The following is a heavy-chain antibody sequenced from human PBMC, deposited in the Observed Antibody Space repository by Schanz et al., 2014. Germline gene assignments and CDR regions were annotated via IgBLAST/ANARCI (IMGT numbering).Heavy chain of an antibody. J-gene: IGHJ4*02. V-gene: IGHV3-13*01. D-gene: IGHD1-1*01. CDR2: IGYLGDT. CDR1: GFTFSSYG. Sequence: VQLVESGGGVVQPGRSLRLSCAASGFTFSSYGMHWVRQGTGKGLEWVSTIGYLGDTYYPDSVKGRFTVSRDNAKNSLYLQMNSLRAEDTAVYYCARGTDWNLHYWGQGALVTVSS. CDR3: ARGTDWNLHY.